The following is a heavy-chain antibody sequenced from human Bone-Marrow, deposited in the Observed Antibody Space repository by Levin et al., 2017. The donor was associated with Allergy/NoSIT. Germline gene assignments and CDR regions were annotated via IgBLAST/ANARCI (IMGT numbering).Heavy chain of an antibody. D-gene: IGHD2-15*01. CDR1: GFTFNRCD. V-gene: IGHV3-30*18. CDR2: ISYDGRNK. J-gene: IGHJ6*02. Sequence: GESLKISCAVSGFTFNRCDMHWVRQAPGKGLEWVAVISYDGRNKYYAGSVRGRFIISRDNSRDALFLQMNSLRAEDSAVYYCAKDIVEVAAATPDESGYDYEGRFDYNHYGMDVWGQGATVTVSS. CDR3: AKDIVEVAAATPDESGYDYEGRFDYNHYGMDV.